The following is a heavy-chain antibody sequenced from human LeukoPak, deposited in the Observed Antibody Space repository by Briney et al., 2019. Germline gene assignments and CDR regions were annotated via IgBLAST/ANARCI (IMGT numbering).Heavy chain of an antibody. CDR1: GFNFDDYG. CDR2: ISWNGGST. CDR3: ARGSGSYSTYFDF. V-gene: IGHV3-20*04. Sequence: GGSLTLSCAASGFNFDDYGMTWVRQAPGEGLEWVSGISWNGGSTAYVDSVKGRFTIFRDNAKNSLYLQMNSLRGEDTALYYCARGSGSYSTYFDFWGQGTLVTVSS. J-gene: IGHJ4*02. D-gene: IGHD1-26*01.